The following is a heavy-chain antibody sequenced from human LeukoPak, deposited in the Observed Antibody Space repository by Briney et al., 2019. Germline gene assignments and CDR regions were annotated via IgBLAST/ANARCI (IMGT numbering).Heavy chain of an antibody. CDR3: ARGIWSGYYWFDP. V-gene: IGHV4-61*02. D-gene: IGHD3-3*01. Sequence: PSETLSLTCTVSGGSISSGSYYWSWIRQPAGKGLEWIGRIYTSGSTNYNPSLKSRVTISVDTSKNQFSLKLSSVTAADTAVYYCARGIWSGYYWFDPWGQGTLVTVSS. CDR1: GGSISSGSYY. J-gene: IGHJ5*02. CDR2: IYTSGST.